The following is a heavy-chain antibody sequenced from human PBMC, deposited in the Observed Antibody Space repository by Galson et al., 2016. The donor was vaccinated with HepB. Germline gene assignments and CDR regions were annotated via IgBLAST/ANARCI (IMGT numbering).Heavy chain of an antibody. CDR2: ISYSGST. Sequence: TLPLTCTVSGDSISSGDYYWSWVRQFPGKGLEWIGYISYSGSTYYNLSLKSRVTISVDTSKNQFSLKLSSVTVADTAVYYCARVGHLDFWSGYYVPPFDYWGQGTLVTVSS. J-gene: IGHJ4*02. CDR1: GDSISSGDYY. D-gene: IGHD3-3*01. V-gene: IGHV4-31*03. CDR3: ARVGHLDFWSGYYVPPFDY.